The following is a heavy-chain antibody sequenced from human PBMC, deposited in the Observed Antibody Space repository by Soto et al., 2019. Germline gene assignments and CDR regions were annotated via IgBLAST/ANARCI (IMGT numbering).Heavy chain of an antibody. CDR2: IWYDGSNK. CDR3: ASLGRDGYNRLDY. J-gene: IGHJ4*02. V-gene: IGHV3-33*01. Sequence: PGGSLRLSCAASGFTFSSYGMHWVRQAPGKGLGWVAVIWYDGSNKYYADSVKGRFTISRDNSKNTLYLQMNSLRAEDTAVYYCASLGRDGYNRLDYWGQGTLVTVSS. CDR1: GFTFSSYG. D-gene: IGHD5-12*01.